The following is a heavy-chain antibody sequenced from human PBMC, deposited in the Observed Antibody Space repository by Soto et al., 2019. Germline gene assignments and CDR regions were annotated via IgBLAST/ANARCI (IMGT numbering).Heavy chain of an antibody. CDR2: INHSGST. J-gene: IGHJ4*02. Sequence: PSETLSLTCAVYGGSGGPFSGYYWSWIRQPPGKGLEWIGEINHSGSTNYNPSLKSRVTISVDTSKNQFSLKLSSVTAADTAVYYCARGRTVPNRRFDYWGQGTLVTVSS. CDR3: ARGRTVPNRRFDY. D-gene: IGHD4-17*01. CDR1: GGSGGPFSGYY. V-gene: IGHV4-34*01.